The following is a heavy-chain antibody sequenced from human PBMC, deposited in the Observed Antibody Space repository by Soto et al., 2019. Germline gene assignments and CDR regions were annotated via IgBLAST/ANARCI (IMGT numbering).Heavy chain of an antibody. Sequence: GASVKVSCKASGGTFSSYAISWVRQAPGQGLEWMGGIIPIFGTANYAQKFQGRVTITADESTSTAYMELSSLRSEDTAVYYCARDSDPSGSYFDRQGNWFDPWGQGTLVTSPQ. CDR2: IIPIFGTA. J-gene: IGHJ5*02. V-gene: IGHV1-69*13. D-gene: IGHD1-26*01. CDR3: ARDSDPSGSYFDRQGNWFDP. CDR1: GGTFSSYA.